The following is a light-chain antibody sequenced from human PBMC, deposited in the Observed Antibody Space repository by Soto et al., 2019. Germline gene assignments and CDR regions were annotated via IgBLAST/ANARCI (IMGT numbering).Light chain of an antibody. CDR1: ESISRH. V-gene: IGKV1-39*01. CDR2: AAS. CDR3: QQSYSTLSIT. Sequence: DIQMTQSPSSLSASVADRVTITCRASESISRHLNWYQQKPGKAPNLLIYAASSLQNGVPSRFSGSGSGTDFTLTISNLQPEDFATYYCQQSYSTLSITFGQGTRLEIK. J-gene: IGKJ5*01.